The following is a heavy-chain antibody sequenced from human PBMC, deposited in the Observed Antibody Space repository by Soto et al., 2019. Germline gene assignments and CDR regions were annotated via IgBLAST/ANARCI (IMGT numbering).Heavy chain of an antibody. J-gene: IGHJ4*02. V-gene: IGHV3-15*01. D-gene: IGHD3-16*01. Sequence: PGGSLRLSCAASGLSVSDAWMTWVRQAPGKGLEWVGHIKRRSEGGTTEYAAPVKGRFIISREDSRNTLYLQVDSLKSDDSGVYYCHKETTLGGPRGAFWGQGTLVTVSS. CDR3: HKETTLGGPRGAF. CDR2: IKRRSEGGTT. CDR1: GLSVSDAW.